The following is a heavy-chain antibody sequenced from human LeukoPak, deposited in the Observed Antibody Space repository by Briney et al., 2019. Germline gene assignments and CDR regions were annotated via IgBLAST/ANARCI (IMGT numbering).Heavy chain of an antibody. Sequence: ASVKVSCKASGYTFTSYAMHWVRQAPGQRLEWMGWINAGNGNTKYSQKFQGRVTITRDISASTAYMELSSLRSEDTAVYYCARDGGWFGELLYNWFDPWGQGTLVTVSS. CDR2: INAGNGNT. CDR3: ARDGGWFGELLYNWFDP. J-gene: IGHJ5*02. D-gene: IGHD3-10*01. V-gene: IGHV1-3*01. CDR1: GYTFTSYA.